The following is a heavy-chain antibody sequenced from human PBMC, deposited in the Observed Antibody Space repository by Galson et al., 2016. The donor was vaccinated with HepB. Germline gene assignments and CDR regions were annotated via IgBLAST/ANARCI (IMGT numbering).Heavy chain of an antibody. CDR2: IYGGDSDT. V-gene: IGHV5-51*01. D-gene: IGHD1-1*01. CDR3: ARAGRGSIYWNGVDV. J-gene: IGHJ6*02. CDR1: GYRFSNYW. Sequence: QSGAEVKKPGESLRISCEAVGYRFSNYWVAWVRQIPGKGLEWMGIIYGGDSDTTYSPSVQGQVHITADKASNTVYLQWTSLKASDTATYFCARAGRGSIYWNGVDVWGQGTTVIVS.